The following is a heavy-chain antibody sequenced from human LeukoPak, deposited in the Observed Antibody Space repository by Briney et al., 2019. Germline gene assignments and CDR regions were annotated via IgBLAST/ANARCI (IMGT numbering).Heavy chain of an antibody. CDR1: GYTFTSYD. Sequence: ASVTVSCKASGYTFTSYDINWVRQGTGQGLEWMGWMNPNSGNTGYAQKFQGRVTMTRNTSISTAYMELSSLRSEDTAVYYCARGRVSSSVYYYYYMDVWGKGTTVTVSS. J-gene: IGHJ6*03. V-gene: IGHV1-8*01. CDR3: ARGRVSSSVYYYYYMDV. D-gene: IGHD6-13*01. CDR2: MNPNSGNT.